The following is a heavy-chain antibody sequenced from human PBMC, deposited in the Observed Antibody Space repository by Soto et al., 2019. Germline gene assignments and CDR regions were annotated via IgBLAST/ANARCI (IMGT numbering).Heavy chain of an antibody. CDR1: GFTFSGSA. V-gene: IGHV3-73*01. D-gene: IGHD2-15*01. CDR3: NRQAEIGYCSGGSCYS. CDR2: IRSKANSYAT. Sequence: EVQLVESGGGLVQPGGSLKLSCAASGFTFSGSAMHWVRQASGKGLEWVGRIRSKANSYATAYAASVKGRFTISRDDSKNTAYLQMNSLKTEDTAVYYCNRQAEIGYCSGGSCYSWGQGTLVTVSS. J-gene: IGHJ4*02.